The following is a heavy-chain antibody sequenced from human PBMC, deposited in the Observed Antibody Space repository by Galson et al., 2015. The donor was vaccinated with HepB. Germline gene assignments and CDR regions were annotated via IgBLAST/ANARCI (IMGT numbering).Heavy chain of an antibody. J-gene: IGHJ4*02. CDR3: ASRPGTISGSYCDY. V-gene: IGHV3-30*03. D-gene: IGHD1-26*01. CDR1: GFTFSSYG. Sequence: SLRLSCAASGFTFSSYGMHWVRQAPGKGLEWVAVITYDGSNKYYADSVKGRFTISRDNSKNTLYLQMNSLRAEDTAVYYCASRPGTISGSYCDYWGQGTLVTVSS. CDR2: ITYDGSNK.